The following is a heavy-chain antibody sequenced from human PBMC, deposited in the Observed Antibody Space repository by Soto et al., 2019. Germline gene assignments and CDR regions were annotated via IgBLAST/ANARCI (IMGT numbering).Heavy chain of an antibody. CDR3: AREKVTIPTFDYYYGMDV. Sequence: QVQLVQSGAEVKKPGSSVKVSCKASGDTFSSYTISWVRQAPGQGLEWMGRIVPILGVPNYAQKFQGRVTITADKCTSTVYMELRSLGSEDTAVYYCAREKVTIPTFDYYYGMDVWGQGTTFTVSS. J-gene: IGHJ6*02. D-gene: IGHD4-17*01. CDR2: IVPILGVP. CDR1: GDTFSSYT. V-gene: IGHV1-69*02.